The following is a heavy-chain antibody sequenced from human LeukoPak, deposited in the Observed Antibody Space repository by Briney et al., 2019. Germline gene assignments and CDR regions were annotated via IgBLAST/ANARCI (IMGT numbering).Heavy chain of an antibody. CDR2: ISSSSSTI. CDR1: GFTFSSYS. V-gene: IGHV3-48*02. Sequence: PGGSLRLSCAASGFTFSSYSMIWVRQAPGKGLEWISYISSSSSTIYYADSVKGRFTISRDNAKNSLYLQMNSLRDEGTAVYYCARDHPIVGATITLDYWGQGALVTVSS. CDR3: ARDHPIVGATITLDY. D-gene: IGHD1-26*01. J-gene: IGHJ4*02.